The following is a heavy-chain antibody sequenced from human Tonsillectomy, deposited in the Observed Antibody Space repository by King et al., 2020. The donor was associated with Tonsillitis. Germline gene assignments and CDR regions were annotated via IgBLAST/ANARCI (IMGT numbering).Heavy chain of an antibody. V-gene: IGHV3-66*01. CDR3: TSCNSASXQGLFDY. J-gene: IGHJ4*02. Sequence: VQLVESGGGLVQPGGSLRLSCAASGFTVSTNYMSWVRQAPGKGLEWVSVIYSGGSTYYADSVKGRFTISRDDSKNTLYLQINSLRAEDTALYYCTSCNSASXQGLFDYWGQGTLVTVSS. CDR2: IYSGGST. CDR1: GFTVSTNY. D-gene: IGHD2-2*01.